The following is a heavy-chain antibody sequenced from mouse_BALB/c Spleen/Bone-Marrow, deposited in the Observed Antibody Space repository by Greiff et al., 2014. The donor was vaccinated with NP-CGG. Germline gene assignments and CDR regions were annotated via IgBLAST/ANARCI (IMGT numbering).Heavy chain of an antibody. CDR2: LNPSNGHT. CDR3: ARMITTRGFDY. D-gene: IGHD2-4*01. CDR1: GYTFTRYW. J-gene: IGHJ2*01. V-gene: IGHV1S81*02. Sequence: LVESGAELLKPGTSVKLSCKASGYTFTRYWMHWVKQRPGQGLEWIGELNPSNGHTNYNGKFKNKATVTVDKSSSTAYMQLSGLTSEDSAVYYCARMITTRGFDYWGQGTTLTVSS.